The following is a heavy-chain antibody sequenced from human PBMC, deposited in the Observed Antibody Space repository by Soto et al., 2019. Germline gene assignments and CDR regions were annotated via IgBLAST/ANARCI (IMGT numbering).Heavy chain of an antibody. J-gene: IGHJ4*02. CDR1: GGTFSSYT. CDR3: ARDSLGDYYFDY. CDR2: IIPILDIA. Sequence: SVKVSCKASGGTFSSYTISWVRQAPGQGLEWMGRIIPILDIANYAQKFQGRVTITADKSTSTAYMELSSLRSEDTAVYYCARDSLGDYYFDYWGRGTLVTVSS. D-gene: IGHD4-17*01. V-gene: IGHV1-69*04.